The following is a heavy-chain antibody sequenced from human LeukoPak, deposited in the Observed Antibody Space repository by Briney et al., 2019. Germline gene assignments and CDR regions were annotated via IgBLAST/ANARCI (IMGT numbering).Heavy chain of an antibody. J-gene: IGHJ4*02. CDR2: ISAYNGNT. D-gene: IGHD6-6*01. Sequence: ASVKVSCKASEYTFTGYYMHWVRQAPGQGLEWMGWISAYNGNTNYAQKLQGRVTMTTDTSTSTAYMELRSLRSDDTAVYYCARDGSIAARPVDYWGQGTLVTVSS. CDR3: ARDGSIAARPVDY. CDR1: EYTFTGYY. V-gene: IGHV1-18*04.